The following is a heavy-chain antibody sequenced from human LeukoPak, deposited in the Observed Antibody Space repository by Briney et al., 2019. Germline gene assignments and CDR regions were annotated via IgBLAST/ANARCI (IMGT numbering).Heavy chain of an antibody. CDR3: ARGSYYGSGSSWFDP. CDR2: INSDGSST. J-gene: IGHJ5*02. D-gene: IGHD3-10*01. V-gene: IGHV3-74*01. Sequence: GGSLRLSCAASGFTFSSYWMHWFRQAPGKGLVWVSRINSDGSSTSYADSVKGRFTISRDNAKNTLYLQMNSLRAEDTAVYYCARGSYYGSGSSWFDPWGQGTLVTVSS. CDR1: GFTFSSYW.